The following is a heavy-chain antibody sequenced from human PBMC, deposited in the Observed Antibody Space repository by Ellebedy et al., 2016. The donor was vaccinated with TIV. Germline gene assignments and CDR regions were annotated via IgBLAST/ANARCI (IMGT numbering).Heavy chain of an antibody. V-gene: IGHV1-46*01. CDR2: INPLGGKA. D-gene: IGHD3-10*01. CDR3: GRSGNGWGIDF. J-gene: IGHJ4*02. Sequence: ASVKVSCKASGYTFTHFEIHWVRQAPGQGLEWMGIINPLGGKATYAQKFRGRVSFTRDTSATTAYMELSSLTSEDTAVYYCGRSGNGWGIDFWGQGTLVTVSS. CDR1: GYTFTHFE.